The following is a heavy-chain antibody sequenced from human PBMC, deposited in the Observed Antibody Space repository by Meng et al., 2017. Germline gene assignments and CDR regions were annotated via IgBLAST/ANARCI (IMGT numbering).Heavy chain of an antibody. Sequence: QVELGGAGGCVVQPGRSLRLSCAASGFTFSSYAMHWVRQAPGKGLEWVAVISYDGSNKYYADSVKGRFTISRDNSKNTLYLQMNSLRAEDTAVYYCAGGLMVNDYWGQGTLVTVSS. J-gene: IGHJ4*02. V-gene: IGHV3-30*01. CDR2: ISYDGSNK. D-gene: IGHD3-10*01. CDR3: AGGLMVNDY. CDR1: GFTFSSYA.